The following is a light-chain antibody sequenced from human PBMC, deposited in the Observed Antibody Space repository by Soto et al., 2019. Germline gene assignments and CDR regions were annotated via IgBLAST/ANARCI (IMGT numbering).Light chain of an antibody. CDR3: QQYGSSSWT. Sequence: VMTQSPATLSVSPGERATLSCRASQSLRSSLAWYQQQPGQAPRLLIYGASSRATGIPDRFSGSGSGTDFTLTISRLEPEDFAVYYCQQYGSSSWTFGQGTKVDIK. V-gene: IGKV3-20*01. CDR2: GAS. CDR1: QSLRSS. J-gene: IGKJ1*01.